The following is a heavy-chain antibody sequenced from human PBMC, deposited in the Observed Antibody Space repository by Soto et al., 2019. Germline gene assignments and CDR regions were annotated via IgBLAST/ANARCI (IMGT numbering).Heavy chain of an antibody. CDR2: IYYSGST. D-gene: IGHD3-3*01. V-gene: IGHV4-39*01. CDR3: ARTFWSGYYYYYYGMDV. CDR1: GGSISSSSYY. J-gene: IGHJ6*02. Sequence: KASETLSLTCTVSGGSISSSSYYWGWIRQPPGKGLEWIGSIYYSGSTYYNPSLKSRVTISVDTSKNQFSLKLSSVTAADTAVYYCARTFWSGYYYYYYGMDVWGQGTTVTVSS.